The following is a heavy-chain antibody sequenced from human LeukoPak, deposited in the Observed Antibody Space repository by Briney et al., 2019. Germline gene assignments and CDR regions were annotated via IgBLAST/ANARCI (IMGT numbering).Heavy chain of an antibody. CDR2: IKSKTDGGTT. J-gene: IGHJ4*02. CDR3: ARDNSSGWYNEPVHDY. CDR1: GFTFSNAW. Sequence: GESLRLSCAASGFTFSNAWMSWVRQAPGKGLEWVGRIKSKTDGGTTDYAAPVKGRFTISRDDSKNTLYLQMNSLRAEDTAVYYCARDNSSGWYNEPVHDYWGQGTLVTVSS. V-gene: IGHV3-15*01. D-gene: IGHD6-19*01.